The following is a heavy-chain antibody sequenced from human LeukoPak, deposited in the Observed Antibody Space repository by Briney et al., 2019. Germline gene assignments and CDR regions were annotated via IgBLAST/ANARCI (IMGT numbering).Heavy chain of an antibody. V-gene: IGHV3-74*03. J-gene: IGHJ4*02. CDR2: IGSDGSGT. D-gene: IGHD1-26*01. CDR3: ARLGRVTGWYSVY. CDR1: GFNFRDYG. Sequence: PGGSLRLSCAASGFNFRDYGMHWVRQAPWKGLVWVSRIGSDGSGTKYADSVKGRFTVYTDNAKTTLYLEMNSLRVEDTAVYYCARLGRVTGWYSVYWGQGAMVTVAS.